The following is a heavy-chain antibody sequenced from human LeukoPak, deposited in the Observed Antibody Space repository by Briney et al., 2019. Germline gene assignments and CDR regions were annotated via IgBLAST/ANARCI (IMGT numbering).Heavy chain of an antibody. V-gene: IGHV1-69*04. J-gene: IGHJ4*02. CDR1: GGTFSSYT. D-gene: IGHD4-17*01. CDR2: IIPILGIA. CDR3: ARDYGDYSYYFDY. Sequence: SVKVSCKASGGTFSSYTISWVRQAPGQGLEWMGRIIPILGIANYAQKFQGRVTITADKSTSTAYMELSSLRSEDTAVCYCARDYGDYSYYFDYWGQGTLVTVSS.